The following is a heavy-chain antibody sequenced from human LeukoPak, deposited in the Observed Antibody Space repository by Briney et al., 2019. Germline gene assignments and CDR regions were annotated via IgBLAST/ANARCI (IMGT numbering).Heavy chain of an antibody. V-gene: IGHV1-69*13. CDR2: IIPIFGTA. Sequence: SVKVSCKDSGGTFSSYAISWVRQAPGQGLERMGGIIPIFGTANYAQKFQGRVTITADESTSTAYMELSSLRSEDTAVYYCARSFAQLLYGGDYWGQGTLVTVSS. CDR1: GGTFSSYA. J-gene: IGHJ4*02. CDR3: ARSFAQLLYGGDY. D-gene: IGHD2-2*02.